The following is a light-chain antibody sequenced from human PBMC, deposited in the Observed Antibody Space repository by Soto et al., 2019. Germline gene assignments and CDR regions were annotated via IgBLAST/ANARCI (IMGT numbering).Light chain of an antibody. CDR3: CSYAGRYTYV. J-gene: IGLJ1*01. Sequence: QAVLTQPRSVSGSPGQSVTISCTGTSSDVGGHNYVSWYQQHPGKAPKLMISSVSKRPSGVPDRFSGSKSGNTASLTISGLQAEDEADYYCCSYAGRYTYVFGTGTKLTVL. CDR2: SVS. CDR1: SSDVGGHNY. V-gene: IGLV2-11*01.